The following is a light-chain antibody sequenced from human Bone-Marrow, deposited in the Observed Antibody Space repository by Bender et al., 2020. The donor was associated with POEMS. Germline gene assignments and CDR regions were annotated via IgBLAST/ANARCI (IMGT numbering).Light chain of an antibody. V-gene: IGLV2-14*01. J-gene: IGLJ1*01. CDR1: SSDVGGYKY. Sequence: QSALTQPASVSGSPGQSITLSCTGTSSDVGGYKYVSWYQQYPGKAPKLMIYEVSYRPSGVSNRFSGSKSGNTASLAITGLQAEDEADYYCQSYDIDLSGYVFGSGTKVTVL. CDR3: QSYDIDLSGYV. CDR2: EVS.